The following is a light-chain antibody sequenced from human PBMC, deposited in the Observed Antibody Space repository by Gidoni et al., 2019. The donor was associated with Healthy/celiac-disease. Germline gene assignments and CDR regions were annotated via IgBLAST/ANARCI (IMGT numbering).Light chain of an antibody. CDR3: QQYYSTPHT. Sequence: DIVMTPSPASLAVSLGERATINFKSSQSVLYSSNNKNYLAWYQQKPGQPPKLLIYWASTRESGVPDRFSGSGSGTDFTLTISSLQAEDVAVYYCQQYYSTPHTFGQGTKLEIK. J-gene: IGKJ2*01. CDR1: QSVLYSSNNKNY. CDR2: WAS. V-gene: IGKV4-1*01.